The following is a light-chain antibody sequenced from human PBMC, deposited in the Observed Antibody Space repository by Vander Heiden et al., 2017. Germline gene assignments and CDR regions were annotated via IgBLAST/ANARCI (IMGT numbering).Light chain of an antibody. J-gene: IGKJ4*01. CDR1: ESVSKN. CDR2: GAS. CDR3: QQYNNRSPLS. V-gene: IGKV3-15*01. Sequence: ETVMTQSPATVYVSPGQRATLSCRASESVSKNLAWYQHKPGQAPRLLIYGASTRATGIPGRFSGSGSGTEFTLTISSLQSEDFAVYYCQQYNNRSPLSFGGGTKVEIK.